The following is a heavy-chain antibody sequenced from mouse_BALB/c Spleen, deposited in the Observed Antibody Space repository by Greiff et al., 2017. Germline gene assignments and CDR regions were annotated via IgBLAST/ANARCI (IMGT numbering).Heavy chain of an antibody. CDR2: ISSGSSTI. CDR1: GFTFSSFG. D-gene: IGHD1-1*01. J-gene: IGHJ1*01. Sequence: DVKLVASGGGLVQPGGSRKLSCAASGFTFSSFGMHWVRQAPEKGLEWVAYISSGSSTIYYADTLKGRFTITRDNPKNTLFLQMTSLRSEDTAMYYCARGTVHWYFDVWGAGTTVTVSS. V-gene: IGHV5-17*02. CDR3: ARGTVHWYFDV.